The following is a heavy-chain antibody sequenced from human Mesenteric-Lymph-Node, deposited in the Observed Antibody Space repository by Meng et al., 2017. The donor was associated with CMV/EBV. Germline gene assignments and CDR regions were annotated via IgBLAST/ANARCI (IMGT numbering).Heavy chain of an antibody. CDR3: AREGNQLLGYYYYGMDV. J-gene: IGHJ6*02. D-gene: IGHD2-2*01. CDR2: IYHSGNT. V-gene: IGHV4-38-2*02. CDR1: GSSISSGYH. Sequence: SETLSLTCTVSGSSISSGYHWGWIRQPPGKGLEWIGNIYHSGNTYYNPSLKSGVTISVDTSKNQFSLKLSSVTAADTAVYYCAREGNQLLGYYYYGMDVWGQGTTVTVAS.